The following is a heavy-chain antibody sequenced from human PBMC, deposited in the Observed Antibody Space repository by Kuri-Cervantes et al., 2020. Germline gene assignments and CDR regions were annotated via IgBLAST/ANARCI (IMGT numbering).Heavy chain of an antibody. CDR2: INHSGST. D-gene: IGHD6-19*01. V-gene: IGHV4-4*02. Sequence: SETLSLTCAVSGGSISSSNWWSWVRQPPGKGLEWIGEINHSGSTNYNPSLKSRVTISVDTSKNQFSLKLSSVTAADTAVYYCARKAVAGTPPFFFDYWGQGTLVTVSS. CDR1: GGSISSSNW. CDR3: ARKAVAGTPPFFFDY. J-gene: IGHJ4*02.